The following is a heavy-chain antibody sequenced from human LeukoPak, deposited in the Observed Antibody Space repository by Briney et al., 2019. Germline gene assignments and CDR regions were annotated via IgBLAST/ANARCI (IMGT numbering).Heavy chain of an antibody. CDR3: ARHTTDAFDI. J-gene: IGHJ3*02. V-gene: IGHV5-51*01. CDR2: IHPGDSHT. Sequence: GESLKISCKGSGYSFTTFWFGWVRQMPGKGLEWMGVIHPGDSHTTYSPSFQGQVTISVDKSISTAYLQWSSLKASDTAIYYCARHTTDAFDIWGQGTMVTVSS. D-gene: IGHD1-1*01. CDR1: GYSFTTFW.